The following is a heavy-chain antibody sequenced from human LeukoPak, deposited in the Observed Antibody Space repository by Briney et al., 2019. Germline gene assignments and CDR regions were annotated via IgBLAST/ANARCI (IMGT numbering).Heavy chain of an antibody. Sequence: TGGSLRLSCAASGFTFSSYWMTWVRQAPGKGLEWVANIKQDGSKKSYVDSVKGRFTISRDNAKNSLYLQMNSLRAEDTAVYYCATPLDYYDTSGYHQGGDWGQGTLVTVSS. V-gene: IGHV3-7*03. CDR2: IKQDGSKK. CDR1: GFTFSSYW. D-gene: IGHD3-22*01. J-gene: IGHJ4*02. CDR3: ATPLDYYDTSGYHQGGD.